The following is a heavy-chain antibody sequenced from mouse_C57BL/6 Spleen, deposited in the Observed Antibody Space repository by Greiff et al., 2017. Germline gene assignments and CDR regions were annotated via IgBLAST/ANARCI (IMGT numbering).Heavy chain of an antibody. J-gene: IGHJ2*01. CDR2: ISDGGSYT. V-gene: IGHV5-4*03. CDR3: ARALYDGYYAFDY. CDR1: GFTFSSYA. D-gene: IGHD2-3*01. Sequence: EVKVVESGGGLVKPGGSLKLSCAASGFTFSSYAMSWVRQTPEKRLEWVATISDGGSYTYYPDNVKGRFTISRDNAKNNLYLQMSHLKSEDTAMYYCARALYDGYYAFDYWGQGTTLTVSS.